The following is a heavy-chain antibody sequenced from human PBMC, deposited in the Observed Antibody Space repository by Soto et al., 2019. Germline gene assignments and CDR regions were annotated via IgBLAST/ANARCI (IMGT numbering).Heavy chain of an antibody. CDR1: GYTFTSYG. Sequence: ASVKVSCKASGYTFTSYGISWVRQAPGQGLEWMGWISAYNGNTNYAQKLQGRVTMTTDTSTSTAYMELRSLRSDDTAVYYCASGDYYDSISYYGMDVWGQGTTVTVSS. CDR2: ISAYNGNT. CDR3: ASGDYYDSISYYGMDV. D-gene: IGHD3-22*01. J-gene: IGHJ6*02. V-gene: IGHV1-18*01.